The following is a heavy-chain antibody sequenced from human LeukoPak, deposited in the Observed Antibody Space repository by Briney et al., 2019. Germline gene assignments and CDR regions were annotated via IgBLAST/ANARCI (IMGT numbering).Heavy chain of an antibody. D-gene: IGHD2-2*01. CDR2: IYYSGST. CDR3: ARGPLCQLPPSDAFDI. J-gene: IGHJ3*02. CDR1: GGSISSYY. Sequence: SETLSLTCTVSGGSISSYYWSWIRQPPGKGLEWIGYIYYSGSTNYNPFLKSRVTISVDTSKNQFSLKLSSVTAADTAVYYCARGPLCQLPPSDAFDIWGQGTMVTVSS. V-gene: IGHV4-59*01.